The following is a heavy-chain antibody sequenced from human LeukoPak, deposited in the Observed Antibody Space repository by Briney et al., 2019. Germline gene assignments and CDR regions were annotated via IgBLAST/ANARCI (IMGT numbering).Heavy chain of an antibody. CDR2: ISYDASNK. Sequence: PGRSLRLSCAASGFTFSSYGMHWVRQAPGKGLEWVTVISYDASNKYYADSVRGRFTISRDNSKNTLYLQMNSLRAEDTAVYYCAKDRGSLAAAGSLNYYFDYWGQGTLVTVSS. CDR3: AKDRGSLAAAGSLNYYFDY. D-gene: IGHD6-13*01. CDR1: GFTFSSYG. V-gene: IGHV3-30*18. J-gene: IGHJ4*02.